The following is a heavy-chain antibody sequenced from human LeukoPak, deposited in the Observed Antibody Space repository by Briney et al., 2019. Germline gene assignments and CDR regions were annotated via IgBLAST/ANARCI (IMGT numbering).Heavy chain of an antibody. D-gene: IGHD5-24*01. CDR2: MNPNSGNT. J-gene: IGHJ4*02. CDR1: GYTFTSYD. V-gene: IGHV1-8*01. Sequence: ASVKVSCKASGYTFTSYDINWVRQATGQGLEWMGWMNPNSGNTGYAQKFQGRVTMTRNTSISTAYMELSSLRSEDTAMYYCARKSSRDGYSLGYWGQGTLVTVSS. CDR3: ARKSSRDGYSLGY.